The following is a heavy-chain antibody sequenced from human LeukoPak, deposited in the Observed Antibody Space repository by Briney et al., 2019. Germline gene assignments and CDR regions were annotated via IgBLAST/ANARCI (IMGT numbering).Heavy chain of an antibody. CDR1: GFTFSSYV. D-gene: IGHD5-18*01. J-gene: IGHJ4*02. V-gene: IGHV3-33*01. Sequence: GGSLRLSCAASGFTFSSYVMHWVRQAPGKGLEWVAVIWYDGSNKYYADSVKGRFTISRDNSKNTLYLRMNSLRAEDTAVYYCARAGGIQLWSRGYWGQGTPVTVSS. CDR3: ARAGGIQLWSRGY. CDR2: IWYDGSNK.